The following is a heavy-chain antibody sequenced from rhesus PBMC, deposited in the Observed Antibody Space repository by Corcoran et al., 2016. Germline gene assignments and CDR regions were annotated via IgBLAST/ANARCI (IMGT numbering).Heavy chain of an antibody. Sequence: QVQLQESGPGLVKPSETLSLTSAVSGVSLSGYYLHWIRQSPGKGREWIGYIGGSIGTTYYNPTLKSRVTISTDTSKNQFSLKLSSMTAADTAVYYCVRNLGNYDDFWGQGLRVTVSS. CDR3: VRNLGNYDDF. CDR2: IGGSIGTT. J-gene: IGHJ3*01. CDR1: GVSLSGYY. D-gene: IGHD3-40*01. V-gene: IGHV4-165*02.